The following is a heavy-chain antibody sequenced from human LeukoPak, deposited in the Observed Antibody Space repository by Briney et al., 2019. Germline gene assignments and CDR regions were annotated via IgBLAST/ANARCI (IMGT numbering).Heavy chain of an antibody. D-gene: IGHD6-13*01. Sequence: PGRSLRLSCVASGFTFSSYAMHWVRQAPGKGLEWVAVISYDGSNKYYADSVKGRFTISRDNSKNTLYLQMNSLRAEDTAVYYCARDPGYSSSWPDYWGQGTLVTVSS. CDR3: ARDPGYSSSWPDY. V-gene: IGHV3-30*01. J-gene: IGHJ4*02. CDR1: GFTFSSYA. CDR2: ISYDGSNK.